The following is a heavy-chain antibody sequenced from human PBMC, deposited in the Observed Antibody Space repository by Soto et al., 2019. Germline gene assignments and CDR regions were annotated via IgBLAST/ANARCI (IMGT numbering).Heavy chain of an antibody. J-gene: IGHJ3*02. D-gene: IGHD6-25*01. Sequence: SETLSLTCAVYGGSFSGYYWSWIRQPPGKGLEWIGEINHSGSTNYNPSLKSRVTISVDTSKNQFSLKLSSVTAADTAVYYCARDQKQRPNNHAFDIWGQGTMVTVSS. CDR2: INHSGST. CDR1: GGSFSGYY. V-gene: IGHV4-34*01. CDR3: ARDQKQRPNNHAFDI.